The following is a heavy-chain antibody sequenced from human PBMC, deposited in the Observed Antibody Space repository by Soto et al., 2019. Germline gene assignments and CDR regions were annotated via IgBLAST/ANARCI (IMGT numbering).Heavy chain of an antibody. CDR3: AADLVVPAVMIHPLPLDY. Sequence: ASVKVSCKASGYTFTSYAMHWVRQAPGQRLEWMGWINAGNGNTKYSQKFQGRVTITRDMSTSTAYMELSSLRSEDTAVYYCAADLVVPAVMIHPLPLDYWGQGTLVTVSS. V-gene: IGHV1-3*01. CDR1: GYTFTSYA. CDR2: INAGNGNT. D-gene: IGHD2-2*01. J-gene: IGHJ4*02.